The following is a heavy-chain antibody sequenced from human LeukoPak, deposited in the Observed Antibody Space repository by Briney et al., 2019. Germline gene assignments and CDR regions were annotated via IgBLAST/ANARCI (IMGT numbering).Heavy chain of an antibody. V-gene: IGHV1-46*01. CDR2: INPSGGST. CDR1: GYSFTSYY. CDR3: ARDLGSGRGGMDV. D-gene: IGHD3-10*01. J-gene: IGHJ6*03. Sequence: ASVKVSCKASGYSFTSYYIHWVRHAPGQGLEWMGIINPSGGSTSYAQKFQGRVTMTRDTSTSTVYMELSRLRSDDTAVYYCARDLGSGRGGMDVWGKGTTVTISS.